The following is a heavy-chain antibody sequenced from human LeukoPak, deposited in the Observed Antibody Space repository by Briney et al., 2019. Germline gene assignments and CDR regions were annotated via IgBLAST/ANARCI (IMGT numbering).Heavy chain of an antibody. CDR3: ARSGYGSSLDY. Sequence: GGSLRLSCAASGFTFSTYNMLWVRQTPGKGLEWLFYINGGGSAVHYADSVRDRFTISKGNSKSMLYVQMNSLRAEDTAVYYCARSGYGSSLDYWGQGTLVTVSS. J-gene: IGHJ4*02. CDR1: GFTFSTYN. V-gene: IGHV3-48*01. CDR2: INGGGSAV. D-gene: IGHD3-22*01.